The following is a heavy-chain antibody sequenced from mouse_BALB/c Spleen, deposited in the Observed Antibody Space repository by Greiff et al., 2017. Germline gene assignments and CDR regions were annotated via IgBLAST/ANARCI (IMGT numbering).Heavy chain of an antibody. V-gene: IGHV1-7*01. CDR1: GYTFTSYW. J-gene: IGHJ2*01. CDR2: INPSTGYT. CDR3: ARRYYGSSYYFDY. D-gene: IGHD1-1*01. Sequence: QVQLQQSGAELAKPGASVKMSCKASGYTFTSYWMHWVKQRPGQGLEWIGYINPSTGYTEYNQKFKDKATLTADKSSSTAYMQLSSLTSEDSAVYYCARRYYGSSYYFDYWGQGTTLTVSS.